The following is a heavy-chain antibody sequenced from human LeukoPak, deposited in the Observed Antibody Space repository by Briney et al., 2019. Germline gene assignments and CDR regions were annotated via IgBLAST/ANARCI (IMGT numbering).Heavy chain of an antibody. D-gene: IGHD1-26*01. J-gene: IGHJ5*02. Sequence: GGSLRLSCAVSGFTFSIYGMTWVRQAPGKGLEWVSAICGSGCGGTTYYADSVKGRFTVSRDNSKNTLYLQMNSLTAEDTAVYYCAKDRGGSYPIWFDPWGQGTLVTVSS. V-gene: IGHV3-23*01. CDR3: AKDRGGSYPIWFDP. CDR1: GFTFSIYG. CDR2: ICGSGCGGTT.